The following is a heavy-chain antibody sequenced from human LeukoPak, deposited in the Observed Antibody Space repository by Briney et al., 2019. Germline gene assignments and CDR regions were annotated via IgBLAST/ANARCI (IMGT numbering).Heavy chain of an antibody. D-gene: IGHD3-10*02. CDR1: GFTFTSHW. V-gene: IGHV3-48*04. CDR2: ISSSGSTI. Sequence: PGGSLRLSCGASGFTFTSHWMNWVRQAPGKGLEWVSYISSSGSTIYYADSVKGRFTISRDNAKNSLYLQMNSLRAEDTAVYYCAELGITMIGGVWGKGTTVTISS. CDR3: AELGITMIGGV. J-gene: IGHJ6*04.